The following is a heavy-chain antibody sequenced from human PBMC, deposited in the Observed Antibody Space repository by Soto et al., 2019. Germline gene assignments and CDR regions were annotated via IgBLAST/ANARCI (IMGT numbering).Heavy chain of an antibody. D-gene: IGHD3-3*01. CDR1: GFTFSSYG. J-gene: IGHJ6*02. Sequence: PGGSLRLSCAASGFTFSSYGMHWVRQAPGKGLEWVAVISYDGSNKYYADSVKGRFTISRDNSKNTLYLQMNSLRAEDTAVYYCAKDPTYYDFWSGYRTNYYYYYGMDVWAQGTTVTVSS. CDR3: AKDPTYYDFWSGYRTNYYYYYGMDV. CDR2: ISYDGSNK. V-gene: IGHV3-30*18.